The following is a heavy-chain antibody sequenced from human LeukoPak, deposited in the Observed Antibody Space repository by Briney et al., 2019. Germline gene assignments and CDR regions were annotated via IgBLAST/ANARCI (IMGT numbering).Heavy chain of an antibody. D-gene: IGHD3-10*01. J-gene: IGHJ4*02. V-gene: IGHV4-39*07. Sequence: SETLSLTCTVSGGSISSSSYYWGWIRQPPGKGLEWIGSIYYSGSTYYNPSLKSRVTISVDTSKNQFSLKLSSVTAADTAVYYCARDPRGSGSSPFDYWGQGTLVTVSS. CDR3: ARDPRGSGSSPFDY. CDR1: GGSISSSSYY. CDR2: IYYSGST.